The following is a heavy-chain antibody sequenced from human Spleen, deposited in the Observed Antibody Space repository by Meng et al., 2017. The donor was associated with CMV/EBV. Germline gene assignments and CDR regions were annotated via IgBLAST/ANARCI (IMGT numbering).Heavy chain of an antibody. V-gene: IGHV1-2*02. CDR2: INPNTGGT. Sequence: ASVKVSCKASGYTSTGYYMHWVRQAPGQRLEWMGWINPNTGGTNYAQKFRGRVTVTSDTSIRTAYMELSGLTSDDTAVYYCGREFPRWGLEFDYWGQGTLVTVSS. D-gene: IGHD2-21*02. CDR1: GYTSTGYY. J-gene: IGHJ4*02. CDR3: GREFPRWGLEFDY.